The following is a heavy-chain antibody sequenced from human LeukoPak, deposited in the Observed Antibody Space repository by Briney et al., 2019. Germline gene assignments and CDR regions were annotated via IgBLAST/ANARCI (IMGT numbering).Heavy chain of an antibody. V-gene: IGHV4-38-2*02. Sequence: SETLSLTCTVSGYSISSGYYWGWIRQPPRKGRGGSGSIYHSGSTYYNPSLKGRVTISVDTSKNQVSRKLMSVPTADTGVYYCARAGAGYYDSSGYYGCRGWSAPWGARATVTVSS. D-gene: IGHD3-22*01. CDR1: GYSISSGYY. CDR2: IYHSGST. J-gene: IGHJ5*02. CDR3: ARAGAGYYDSSGYYGCRGWSAP.